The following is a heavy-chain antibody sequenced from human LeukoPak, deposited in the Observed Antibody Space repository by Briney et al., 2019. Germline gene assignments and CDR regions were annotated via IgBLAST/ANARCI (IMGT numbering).Heavy chain of an antibody. V-gene: IGHV4-39*01. Sequence: SETLSLTCTVSGGSISNSGYFWGWIRQPPGKGLEWVGSIFYSGDTYYNPSLKSRVTISVDTSKNQFSLELSSVTAADTAVYYCARHHRYSSFPWYMDVWGKGTTVTVSS. CDR2: IFYSGDT. D-gene: IGHD6-13*01. J-gene: IGHJ6*03. CDR1: GGSISNSGYF. CDR3: ARHHRYSSFPWYMDV.